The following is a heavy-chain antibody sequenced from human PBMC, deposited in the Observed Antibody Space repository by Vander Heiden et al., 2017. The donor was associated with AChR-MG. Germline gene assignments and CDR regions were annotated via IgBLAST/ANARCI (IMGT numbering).Heavy chain of an antibody. J-gene: IGHJ6*02. CDR2: IIPIFGTA. D-gene: IGHD2-15*01. Sequence: QVQLVQSGAEVKKPGSSVKVSCKASGGTFSSYAIRWVRQAPGQGLEWMGGIIPIFGTANYAQKFQGRVTITADKSTSTAYMELSSLRSEDTAVYYCARSAVAAIFAANEYGMDVWGQGTTVTVSS. CDR3: ARSAVAAIFAANEYGMDV. CDR1: GGTFSSYA. V-gene: IGHV1-69*06.